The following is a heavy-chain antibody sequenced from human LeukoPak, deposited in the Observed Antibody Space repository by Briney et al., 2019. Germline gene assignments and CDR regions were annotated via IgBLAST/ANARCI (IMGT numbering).Heavy chain of an antibody. J-gene: IGHJ4*02. V-gene: IGHV3-48*01. CDR1: GFTFSSYS. CDR3: ANSVVVPAATQSLDY. CDR2: ISSSSSTI. D-gene: IGHD2-2*01. Sequence: GGSLRLSCAAPGFTFSSYSMNWVRQAPGKGLEWVSYISSSSSTIYYADSVKGRFTISRDNAKNSLYLQMNSLRAEDTAVYYCANSVVVPAATQSLDYWGQGTLVTVSS.